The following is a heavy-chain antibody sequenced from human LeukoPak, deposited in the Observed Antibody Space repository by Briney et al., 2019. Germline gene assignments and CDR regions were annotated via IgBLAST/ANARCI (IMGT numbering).Heavy chain of an antibody. CDR1: GFTVRSNY. V-gene: IGHV3-66*01. D-gene: IGHD3-16*01. CDR3: ARGLATDR. J-gene: IGHJ5*02. Sequence: GGSLRLSCATSGFTVRSNYMNWVRQAPGKGLEWVSVTYPNGRTKYADSVKGRFTISRDNSKDILYLQMNNPSVEDTAVYYCARGLATDRWGQGTLVTVSS. CDR2: TYPNGRT.